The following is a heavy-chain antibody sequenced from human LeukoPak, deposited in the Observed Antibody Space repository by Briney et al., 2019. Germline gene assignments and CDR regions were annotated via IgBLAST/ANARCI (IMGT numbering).Heavy chain of an antibody. V-gene: IGHV3-21*04. D-gene: IGHD3-22*01. CDR1: GFTFSSYS. Sequence: KSGGSLRLSCAASGFTFSSYSMNWVRQAPGKGLEWVASISSSSSYIYYTDSVKGRFTISRDNAKNSLYLQMNSLRAEDTAVYYCARERAGEYYYDSSPYYWGQGTLVTVSS. CDR3: ARERAGEYYYDSSPYY. CDR2: ISSSSSYI. J-gene: IGHJ4*02.